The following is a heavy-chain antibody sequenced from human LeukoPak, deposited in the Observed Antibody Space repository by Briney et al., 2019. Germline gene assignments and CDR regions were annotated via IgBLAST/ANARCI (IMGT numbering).Heavy chain of an antibody. CDR1: GGSISSGGYY. D-gene: IGHD2-2*01. Sequence: PSETLSLTCTVSGGSISSGGYYWSWIRQHPGKGLEWIGYIYYSGSTYYNPSLKSRVTISVDTSKNQFSLKLSSVTAADTAVYYCARHVVPAAQRGWFDPWGQGTLVTVSS. CDR2: IYYSGST. V-gene: IGHV4-31*03. CDR3: ARHVVPAAQRGWFDP. J-gene: IGHJ5*02.